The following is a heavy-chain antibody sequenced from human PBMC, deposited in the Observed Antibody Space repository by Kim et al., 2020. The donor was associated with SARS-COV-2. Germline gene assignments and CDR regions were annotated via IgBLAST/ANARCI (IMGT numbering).Heavy chain of an antibody. V-gene: IGHV4-34*01. Sequence: SETLSLTCAVYVGSLSGYHWTWVRQPPGKGLEWIGEINHSGATNYNPSLRSRVAISIDTSKNQFSLKLNSVTAADTSVYFCAIGWAGVVPSPILGIGPHYDYYAMDVWGRGTTVTVSS. CDR3: AIGWAGVVPSPILGIGPHYDYYAMDV. CDR1: VGSLSGYH. J-gene: IGHJ6*02. CDR2: INHSGAT. D-gene: IGHD7-27*01.